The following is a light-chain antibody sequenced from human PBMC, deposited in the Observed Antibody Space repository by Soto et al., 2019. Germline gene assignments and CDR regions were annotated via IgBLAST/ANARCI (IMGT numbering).Light chain of an antibody. V-gene: IGKV3-11*01. CDR2: DTS. Sequence: EIVLTQSPGTLSLSPGDRATLSCRASQSVSSYLAWYQQKPGQAPRLLIYDTSNRATGIPARFSGSGSGTDFTLTISSLEAEDFAVYFCQQRTNLWLTFGGGTKVDIK. J-gene: IGKJ4*01. CDR3: QQRTNLWLT. CDR1: QSVSSY.